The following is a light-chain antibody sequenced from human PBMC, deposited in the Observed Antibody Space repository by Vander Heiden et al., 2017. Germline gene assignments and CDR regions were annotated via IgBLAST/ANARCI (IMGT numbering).Light chain of an antibody. CDR3: QQYYTYPFT. CDR1: QGISTY. CDR2: GTS. J-gene: IGKJ3*01. Sequence: AIRMTQSPSSFSASTGDRVNITCRASQGISTYLAWYQQKPGKAPNLLIYGTSTLQSGVPSRFSGSGSETDFTLTISCLQSEDFASYYCQQYYTYPFTFGHGTKVDIK. V-gene: IGKV1-8*01.